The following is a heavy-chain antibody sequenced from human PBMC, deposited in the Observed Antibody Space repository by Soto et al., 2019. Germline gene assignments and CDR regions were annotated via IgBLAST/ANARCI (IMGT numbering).Heavy chain of an antibody. CDR1: GFTFSDAW. Sequence: GGSLRLSCAASGFTFSDAWMNWVRQAPGKGLEWVCRIKSKSEGGTKYSAAPVRGRFTIARDDSKNTLYLQMNSLKTEDTGVYYCTTEYRDGSQAWGQGTLVTVSS. D-gene: IGHD5-18*01. CDR3: TTEYRDGSQA. V-gene: IGHV3-15*01. J-gene: IGHJ5*02. CDR2: IKSKSEGGTK.